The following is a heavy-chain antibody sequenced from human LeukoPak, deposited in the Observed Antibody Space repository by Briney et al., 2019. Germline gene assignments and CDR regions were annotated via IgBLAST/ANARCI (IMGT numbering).Heavy chain of an antibody. CDR3: ARDRTVTPDAFDI. D-gene: IGHD4-17*01. J-gene: IGHJ3*02. V-gene: IGHV3-21*01. Sequence: GGSLRLSCAASGFTFSSYSMNWVRQAPGKGLEWVSSISSSSSYIYYADSVKGRFTISRDNAKNSLYLQMNSLRAEDTAVYYCARDRTVTPDAFDIWGQGTMVTVSS. CDR2: ISSSSSYI. CDR1: GFTFSSYS.